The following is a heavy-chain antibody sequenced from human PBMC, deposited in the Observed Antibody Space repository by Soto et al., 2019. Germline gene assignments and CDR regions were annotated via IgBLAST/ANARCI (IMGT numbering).Heavy chain of an antibody. CDR3: ARAHFVDSSGYYYDY. J-gene: IGHJ4*02. V-gene: IGHV4-34*01. CDR2: INYSGST. Sequence: SETLSLTCAVYGGSFSGYYWSWIRQPPGKGLEWIGEINYSGSTNYNPSLKSRVTISVDTSKNQFSLKLSSVTAADTAVYYCARAHFVDSSGYYYDYWGQGTLVTVSS. D-gene: IGHD3-22*01. CDR1: GGSFSGYY.